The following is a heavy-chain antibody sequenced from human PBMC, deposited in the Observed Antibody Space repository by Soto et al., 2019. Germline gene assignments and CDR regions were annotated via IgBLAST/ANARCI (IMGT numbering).Heavy chain of an antibody. Sequence: QVHLVESGGGVVQPGRSLRLSCAASSFPLNTYAIHWVRQAPGKGLEWVALISYDGYKEYYADSVRGRFTISRDNSKNTLSLQMDSLRADETAVYYCAREENMGWEFFGIDVWGQGTTVTVSS. D-gene: IGHD1-26*01. V-gene: IGHV3-30*04. J-gene: IGHJ6*01. CDR1: SFPLNTYA. CDR3: AREENMGWEFFGIDV. CDR2: ISYDGYKE.